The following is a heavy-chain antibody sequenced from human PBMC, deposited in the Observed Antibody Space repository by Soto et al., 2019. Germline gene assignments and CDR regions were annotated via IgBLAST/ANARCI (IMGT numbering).Heavy chain of an antibody. CDR1: GDSFNDYY. D-gene: IGHD1-26*01. Sequence: QVQLVQSGAEVRKPGASVTVSCRSSGDSFNDYYIHWVRQAPGQGFEWMGWINPNGGVTKYVQKFRGWVSMPRETSISTVYMQLSRLRSDDTAVYYCARERVGATATLDYCYFYMDVCGTGPTVTVSS. J-gene: IGHJ6*03. V-gene: IGHV1-2*04. CDR2: INPNGGVT. CDR3: ARERVGATATLDYCYFYMDV.